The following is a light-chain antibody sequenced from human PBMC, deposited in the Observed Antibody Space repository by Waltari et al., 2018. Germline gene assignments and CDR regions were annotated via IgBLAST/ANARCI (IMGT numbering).Light chain of an antibody. CDR3: CSYTRSGSLV. CDR2: DVG. Sequence: QSALTQPASVSGSPGQSISISCTGTSRDGGGYNFVSWYQRPPGKAPKLIFYDVGNRPSGVSNRFAGSKSGNTASLIISGLQADDEADYYCCSYTRSGSLVFGGGTKLTVL. V-gene: IGLV2-14*03. CDR1: SRDGGGYNF. J-gene: IGLJ2*01.